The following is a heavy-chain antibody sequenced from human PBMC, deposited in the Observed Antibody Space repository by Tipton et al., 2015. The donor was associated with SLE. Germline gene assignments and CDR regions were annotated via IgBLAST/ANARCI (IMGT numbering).Heavy chain of an antibody. V-gene: IGHV3-23*01. CDR3: AKGHIVLVPDAFDI. CDR2: ISGSGGST. Sequence: GSLRLSCAASGFTFDDYAMHWVRQAPGKGLEWVSAISGSGGSTYYADSVKGRFTISRGNSKNTLYLQMNSLRAEDTAVYYCAKGHIVLVPDAFDIWGQGTMVTVSS. CDR1: GFTFDDYA. D-gene: IGHD6-13*01. J-gene: IGHJ3*02.